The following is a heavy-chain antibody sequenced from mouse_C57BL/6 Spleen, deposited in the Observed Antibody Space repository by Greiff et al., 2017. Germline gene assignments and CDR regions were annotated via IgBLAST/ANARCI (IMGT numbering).Heavy chain of an antibody. CDR2: INPGSGGT. D-gene: IGHD2-4*01. Sequence: QVQLKESGAELVRPGTSVKVSCKASGYAFTNYLIEWVKQRPGQGLEWIGVINPGSGGTNYNEKFKGKATLTADKSSSTAYMQLSSLTSEDSAVYFCARWGYDYDEYYFDYWGQGTTLTVSS. V-gene: IGHV1-54*01. J-gene: IGHJ2*01. CDR3: ARWGYDYDEYYFDY. CDR1: GYAFTNYL.